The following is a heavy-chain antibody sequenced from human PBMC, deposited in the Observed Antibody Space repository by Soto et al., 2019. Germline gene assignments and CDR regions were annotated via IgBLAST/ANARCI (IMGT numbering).Heavy chain of an antibody. CDR2: IGTAGDT. CDR1: GFSLSNYD. Sequence: EVQLVESGGGWVQPGGSLRLSCAASGFSLSNYDIHWVRQAKGKGLEWVSSIGTAGDTYYPGSVKGRFTIFRETAKNSLYPQMNSLRAGDTAVYYCARGPITSSAGFDSWGQGTLVTVSS. V-gene: IGHV3-13*01. J-gene: IGHJ4*02. CDR3: ARGPITSSAGFDS. D-gene: IGHD2-2*01.